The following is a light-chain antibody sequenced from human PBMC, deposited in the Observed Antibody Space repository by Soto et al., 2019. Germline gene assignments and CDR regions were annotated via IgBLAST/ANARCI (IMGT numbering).Light chain of an antibody. J-gene: IGLJ1*01. CDR1: SSGVGGYNY. CDR2: EVS. Sequence: QSALTQPASVSGSPGQSITISCTGTSSGVGGYNYVSWYQQHPGKAPKLMIYEVSNRPSGVSNRFSGSKSGNTASLTISGLQAEDEADYYCSSYTSSSTYVYGTATKVTVL. V-gene: IGLV2-14*01. CDR3: SSYTSSSTYV.